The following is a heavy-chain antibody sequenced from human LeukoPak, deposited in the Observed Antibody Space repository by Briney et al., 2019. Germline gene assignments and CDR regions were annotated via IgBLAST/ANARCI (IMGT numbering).Heavy chain of an antibody. CDR2: ISYDGSNK. J-gene: IGHJ6*02. Sequence: PGRSLRLSCAASGFTFSSYAMHWVRQAPGEGLEWVAVISYDGSNKYYADSVKGRFTISRDNSKNTLYLQMNSLRAEDTAVYYCARDTESITIFGVAQYYYYYGMVVWGQGTTVTVSS. CDR3: ARDTESITIFGVAQYYYYYGMVV. D-gene: IGHD3-3*01. CDR1: GFTFSSYA. V-gene: IGHV3-30-3*01.